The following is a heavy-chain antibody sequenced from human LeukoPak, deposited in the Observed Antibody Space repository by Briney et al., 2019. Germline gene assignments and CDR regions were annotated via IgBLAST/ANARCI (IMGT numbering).Heavy chain of an antibody. CDR1: GGSISSYY. V-gene: IGHV4-59*01. CDR3: ARVRGDGYNSGALDI. J-gene: IGHJ3*02. D-gene: IGHD5-24*01. CDR2: IYYSGST. Sequence: SETLSLTCTVSGGSISSYYWSWIRQSPGKGLEWIGYIYYSGSTNYSPSLNSRVTISADTSKNQFSLKLSSVTAADTALYYCARVRGDGYNSGALDIWGQGTMVTVSS.